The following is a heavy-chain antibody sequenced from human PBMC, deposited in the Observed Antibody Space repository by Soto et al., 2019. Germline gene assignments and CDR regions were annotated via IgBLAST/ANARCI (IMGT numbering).Heavy chain of an antibody. Sequence: EVQLVESGGDFVQPGGSLRLSCAASGFTFSSYWMHWVRQVPGEGLVWLSRINSDGSRVNYADSVKGRFAISRDNAKNTLYLHVNSLTVEDTAVYSCARGGSGAYYQDYWGRGTLVTVSS. CDR1: GFTFSSYW. V-gene: IGHV3-74*01. D-gene: IGHD3-22*01. CDR3: ARGGSGAYYQDY. J-gene: IGHJ4*02. CDR2: INSDGSRV.